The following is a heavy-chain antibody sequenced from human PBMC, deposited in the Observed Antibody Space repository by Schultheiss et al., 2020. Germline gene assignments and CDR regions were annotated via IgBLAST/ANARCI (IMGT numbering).Heavy chain of an antibody. V-gene: IGHV3-30*07. J-gene: IGHJ4*02. D-gene: IGHD6-19*01. CDR2: VSYDGRNK. CDR3: AKAGSGWIHFDY. CDR1: GFTLRNHA. Sequence: GGSLRLSCAASGFTLRNHAMHWVRQAPGKGLEWVACVSYDGRNKHYADSVKGRFTISRDNSKNTLYLQMNSLRAEDTAVYYCAKAGSGWIHFDYWGQGTLVTVSS.